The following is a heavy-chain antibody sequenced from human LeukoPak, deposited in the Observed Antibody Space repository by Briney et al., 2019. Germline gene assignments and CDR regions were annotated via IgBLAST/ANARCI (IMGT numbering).Heavy chain of an antibody. CDR3: AMHHVYNYFFDY. Sequence: GESLKISCKGYGYNSTLYWPGWARQMPGKGLEWMGIIYPGDSETRYSPSFQGQVTISADKSISTAYLQWSSLKAADPAMYYCAMHHVYNYFFDYWGQGTLVTVSS. CDR1: GYNSTLYW. CDR2: IYPGDSET. D-gene: IGHD5-24*01. V-gene: IGHV5-51*01. J-gene: IGHJ4*02.